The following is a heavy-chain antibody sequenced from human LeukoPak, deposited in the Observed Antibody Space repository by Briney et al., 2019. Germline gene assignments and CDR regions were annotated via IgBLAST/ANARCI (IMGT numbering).Heavy chain of an antibody. V-gene: IGHV1-46*03. CDR2: INPSGGST. Sequence: GSVRVSCTASGYTFTTYYMNWVRQAPGQGLEWMAVINPSGGSTSYAQNFQGRVTITKDTSTSTVYMELSSIRSEDTAVYYCARNVGSGLDYWGQGTMVIVSS. D-gene: IGHD3-10*01. J-gene: IGHJ4*02. CDR1: GYTFTTYY. CDR3: ARNVGSGLDY.